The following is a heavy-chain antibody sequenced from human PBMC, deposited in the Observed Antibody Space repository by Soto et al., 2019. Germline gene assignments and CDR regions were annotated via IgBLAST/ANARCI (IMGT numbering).Heavy chain of an antibody. V-gene: IGHV1-18*01. Sequence: ASVKVSCKASGYTFTSYGISWVRQAPGQGLEWLGWISAYNGNTNYAQKLQGRVTMTTDTSTSTAYMELRSLRSDDTAVYYCARGRGYYDFWSGYYQYYYYGMDVWGQGTTFTVSS. D-gene: IGHD3-3*01. CDR2: ISAYNGNT. CDR1: GYTFTSYG. J-gene: IGHJ6*02. CDR3: ARGRGYYDFWSGYYQYYYYGMDV.